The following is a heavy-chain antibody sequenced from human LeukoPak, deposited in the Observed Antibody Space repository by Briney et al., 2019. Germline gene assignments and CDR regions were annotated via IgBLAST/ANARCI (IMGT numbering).Heavy chain of an antibody. CDR1: GHSISSDYL. D-gene: IGHD1-1*01. Sequence: SETLSLTCAVSGHSISSDYLWGWIRQPPGKGLEWIGYIYYSGSTYYNPSLKSRVTISVDTSKNQFSLKLSSVTAADTAVYYCARELDDLRDWGQGTLVTVSS. J-gene: IGHJ4*02. CDR3: ARELDDLRD. V-gene: IGHV4-30-4*08. CDR2: IYYSGST.